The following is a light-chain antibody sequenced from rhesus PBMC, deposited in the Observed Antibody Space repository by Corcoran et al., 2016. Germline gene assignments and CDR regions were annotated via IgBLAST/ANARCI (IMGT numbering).Light chain of an antibody. Sequence: DIQMTQSPSSLSASVGDTVTITCQASQAIRKYLAWYQVKPGTAPKLLIYDASTLQSGVPSRFSGGGSGTAFTLTIRSLQPEDFATYFCQQHNNYPRTFGQGTRVEIK. J-gene: IGKJ1*01. CDR2: DAS. CDR3: QQHNNYPRT. CDR1: QAIRKY. V-gene: IGKV1-25*01.